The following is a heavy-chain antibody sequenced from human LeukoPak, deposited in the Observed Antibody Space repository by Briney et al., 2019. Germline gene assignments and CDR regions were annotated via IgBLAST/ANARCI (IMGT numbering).Heavy chain of an antibody. Sequence: SETLSLTCTVSGGSISTNNYYWGWIRQPPGMGLEWIGSIYYTGRTYYNPSLKSRVTISVDTSKNQFSLELSSVTAADTAVYYCTRSFRDSPVDPWGQGTLVTVSS. V-gene: IGHV4-39*01. CDR3: TRSFRDSPVDP. CDR2: IYYTGRT. D-gene: IGHD1-14*01. CDR1: GGSISTNNYY. J-gene: IGHJ5*02.